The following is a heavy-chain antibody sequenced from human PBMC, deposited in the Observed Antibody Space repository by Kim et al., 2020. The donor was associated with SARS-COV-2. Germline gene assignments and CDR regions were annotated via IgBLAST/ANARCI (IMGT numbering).Heavy chain of an antibody. J-gene: IGHJ4*02. D-gene: IGHD3-22*01. Sequence: ADSVKGRFTISRDNSKNTLYLQMNSLRAEDTAVYYCAKKSISSGYYPFDYWGQGTLVTVSS. V-gene: IGHV3-23*01. CDR3: AKKSISSGYYPFDY.